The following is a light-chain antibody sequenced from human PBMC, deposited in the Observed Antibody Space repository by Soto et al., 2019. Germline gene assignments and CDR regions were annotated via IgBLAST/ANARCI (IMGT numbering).Light chain of an antibody. CDR2: NAD. V-gene: IGKV1-5*01. J-gene: IGKJ1*01. Sequence: DIQMTQSPSTLSASVGDRVTITCRASQDINRWLAWYQQKPGKAPKLLIYNADTLESGVPSRFSGSGYGTEFSLTISSLQPDDFATYYCQQFSLYWAFGQGTKVDIK. CDR3: QQFSLYWA. CDR1: QDINRW.